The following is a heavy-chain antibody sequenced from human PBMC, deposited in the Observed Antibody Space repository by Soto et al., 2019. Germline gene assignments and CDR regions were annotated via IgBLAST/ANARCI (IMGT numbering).Heavy chain of an antibody. CDR2: VSAYNGER. D-gene: IGHD6-6*01. CDR3: ARGTSIPASGDY. J-gene: IGHJ4*01. Sequence: QVQLVQAGAEVKKPGASVKGYCTASGYTFINDGINWVRQAPGQGLEWLGWVSAYNGERRYAQRVQARVIMTTDTSSTTAYMELRSLRSDDTSVSFCARGTSIPASGDYWGQVTLVTVSS. V-gene: IGHV1-18*01. CDR1: GYTFINDG.